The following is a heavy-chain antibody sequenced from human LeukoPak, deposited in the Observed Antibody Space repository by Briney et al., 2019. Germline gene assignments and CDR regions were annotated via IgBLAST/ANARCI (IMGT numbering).Heavy chain of an antibody. V-gene: IGHV3-48*03. D-gene: IGHD3-22*01. CDR2: ISPSGTTI. J-gene: IGHJ4*02. CDR3: AKGKDYYDSSGLHDY. Sequence: GGSLRLSCAASGFTFNTYEMNWVRQAPGRGLEWVSYISPSGTTIYYADSVRGRFTISRDNSKNTLYLQMNSLRAEDTAVYYCAKGKDYYDSSGLHDYWGQGTLVTVSS. CDR1: GFTFNTYE.